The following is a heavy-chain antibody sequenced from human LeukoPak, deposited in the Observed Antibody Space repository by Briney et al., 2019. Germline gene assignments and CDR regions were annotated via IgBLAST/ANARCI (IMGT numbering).Heavy chain of an antibody. CDR2: ISGSGGRT. V-gene: IGHV3-23*01. D-gene: IGHD3-22*01. Sequence: PGGSLRLSCAASGFSFSSYAMSWVRQAPGKGLEWVSSISGSGGRTYYADSVKGRFTISRDNSKNTLYLQMNSLRAEDTAAYYCTKGQYYYDSSGYSRRWFDPWGQGTLVTVSS. CDR3: TKGQYYYDSSGYSRRWFDP. J-gene: IGHJ5*02. CDR1: GFSFSSYA.